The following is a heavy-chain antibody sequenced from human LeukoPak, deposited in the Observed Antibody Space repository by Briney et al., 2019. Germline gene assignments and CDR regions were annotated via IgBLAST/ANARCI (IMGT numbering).Heavy chain of an antibody. Sequence: SETLSLTCAVYGGSFSGYYWSWIRQSPGKGLEWIGEINHSGSTNYNPSLKSRVTMSIDTSKNQLSLKLSSVTAADTAVYYCARLLVATLSRSYYYSYYLDVWGKGTTVTISS. D-gene: IGHD5-12*01. CDR1: GGSFSGYY. V-gene: IGHV4-34*01. CDR3: ARLLVATLSRSYYYSYYLDV. CDR2: INHSGST. J-gene: IGHJ6*03.